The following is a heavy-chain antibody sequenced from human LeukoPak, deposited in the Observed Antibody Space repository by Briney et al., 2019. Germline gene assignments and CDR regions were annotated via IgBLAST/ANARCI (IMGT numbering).Heavy chain of an antibody. CDR3: AKDLEIYDILTGYPQGD. J-gene: IGHJ4*02. Sequence: GGSLRLSCAASGFTVSSNYMSWVRQAPGKGLEWVAFIRYDGSNKYYADSVKGRFTISRDNSKNTLYLQMNSLRAEDTAVYYCAKDLEIYDILTGYPQGDWGQGTLVTVSS. CDR1: GFTVSSNY. CDR2: IRYDGSNK. D-gene: IGHD3-9*01. V-gene: IGHV3-30*02.